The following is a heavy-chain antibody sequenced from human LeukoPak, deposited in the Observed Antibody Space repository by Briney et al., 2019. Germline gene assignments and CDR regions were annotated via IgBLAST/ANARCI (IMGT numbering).Heavy chain of an antibody. CDR1: GGSISSSNYY. J-gene: IGHJ4*02. CDR3: ARHASVDGNWPRPLDY. Sequence: SETLSLTCTVSGGSISSSNYYWGWIRQPPGKGLEWIGNIYCSGSTYYKPSLKTRVTISVDTSKNQFSLKLTSVTAADTAVYYCARHASVDGNWPRPLDYWGQGSLVTVS. D-gene: IGHD6-19*01. V-gene: IGHV4-39*01. CDR2: IYCSGST.